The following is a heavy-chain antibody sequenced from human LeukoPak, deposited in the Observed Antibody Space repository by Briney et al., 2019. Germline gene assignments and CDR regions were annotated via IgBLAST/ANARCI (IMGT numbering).Heavy chain of an antibody. J-gene: IGHJ4*02. CDR3: ARDAYYYGSGSYPLDY. Sequence: SETLSLTCTVSGDSISIRSYYWDWIRQPPGGGLEWIGSVFYRGSTYYNPSLKSQVTISVDMSKNQFSLNLNSVTAADTAIYYCARDAYYYGSGSYPLDYWGQGTLVTVSS. D-gene: IGHD3-10*01. CDR1: GDSISIRSYY. CDR2: VFYRGST. V-gene: IGHV4-39*07.